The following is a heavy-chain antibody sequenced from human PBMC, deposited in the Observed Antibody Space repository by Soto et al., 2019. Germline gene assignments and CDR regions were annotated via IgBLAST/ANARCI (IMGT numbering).Heavy chain of an antibody. CDR1: GFTFSSYA. V-gene: IGHV3-30-3*01. CDR2: ISYDGSNK. CDR3: ARDAPDNSSGWSVLFLGKNYYYYYGMDV. Sequence: QVQLVESGGGVVQPGRSLRLSCAASGFTFSSYAMHWVRQAPGKGLEWVAVISYDGSNKYYADSVKGRFTISRDNSKNTLYLQMNSLRAEDTAVYYCARDAPDNSSGWSVLFLGKNYYYYYGMDVWGQGTTVTVSS. D-gene: IGHD6-19*01. J-gene: IGHJ6*02.